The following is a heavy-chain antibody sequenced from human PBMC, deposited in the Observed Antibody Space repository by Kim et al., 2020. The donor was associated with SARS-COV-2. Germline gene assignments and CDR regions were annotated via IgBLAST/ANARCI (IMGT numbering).Heavy chain of an antibody. Sequence: GGSLRLSCAASGFTFSSYWMSWVRQAPGKGLEWVANIKQDGSEKYYVDSVKGRFTISRDNAKNSLYLQMNSLRAEDTAVYYCARDWYFDWLLSGYYYYYGMDVWGQGTTVTVSS. CDR3: ARDWYFDWLLSGYYYYYGMDV. CDR1: GFTFSSYW. J-gene: IGHJ6*02. CDR2: IKQDGSEK. V-gene: IGHV3-7*01. D-gene: IGHD3-9*01.